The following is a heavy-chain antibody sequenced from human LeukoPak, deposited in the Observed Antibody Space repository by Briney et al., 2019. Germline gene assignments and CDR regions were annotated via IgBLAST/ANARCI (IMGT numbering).Heavy chain of an antibody. V-gene: IGHV4-39*01. D-gene: IGHD3-10*01. CDR2: IYYSGST. CDR1: GGSLSGYY. CDR3: ARHGENIWFGEYYDY. J-gene: IGHJ4*02. Sequence: PSETLSLTCAVYGGSLSGYYWGWIRQPPGKGLEWIGSIYYSGSTYFNPSLKSRVTISVDTSKNQFSLKLSSVTAADTAVYYCARHGENIWFGEYYDYWGQGTLVTVSS.